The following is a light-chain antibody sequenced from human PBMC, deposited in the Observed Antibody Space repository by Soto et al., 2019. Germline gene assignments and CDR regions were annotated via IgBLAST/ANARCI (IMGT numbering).Light chain of an antibody. V-gene: IGLV2-8*01. CDR2: EVD. Sequence: QSVLTQPPSASGSPGQSVAISCTGTSSDVGGYNYVSWYQKHPGKAPKLMIYEVDKRPSGVPDRFSGSKSGNKASLTVPPLHAEDEADYYYSAYAGNSKVFGTGTKGTVL. J-gene: IGLJ1*01. CDR3: SAYAGNSKV. CDR1: SSDVGGYNY.